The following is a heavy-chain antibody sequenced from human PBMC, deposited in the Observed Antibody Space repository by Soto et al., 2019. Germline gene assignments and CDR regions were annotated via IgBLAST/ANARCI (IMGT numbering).Heavy chain of an antibody. J-gene: IGHJ4*02. CDR1: GYTFTNSA. D-gene: IGHD6-13*01. Sequence: QVQLVQSGAEVKKPGASVKVSCKASGYTFTNSALHWVRQAPGQGLEWMGWINAANGDTKYSQNFQGRVTISRDTSASTAFMELSSLRYEDTAVYYCARDSSWADYWGQGTLVTVSS. V-gene: IGHV1-3*01. CDR2: INAANGDT. CDR3: ARDSSWADY.